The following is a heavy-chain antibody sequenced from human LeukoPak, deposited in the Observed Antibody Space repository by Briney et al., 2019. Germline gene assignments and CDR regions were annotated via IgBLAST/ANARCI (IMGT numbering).Heavy chain of an antibody. CDR1: GFTFSDYY. J-gene: IGHJ4*02. D-gene: IGHD6-13*01. V-gene: IGHV3-11*05. CDR3: ARDAVSLAAAGTSDY. CDR2: ISSSSSYT. Sequence: PGGSLSPSCAASGFTFSDYYMSWIRQAPGKGLEWVSYISSSSSYTNYADSVKGRFTISRDNAKNSLYLQMNSLRAEDTAVYYCARDAVSLAAAGTSDYWGQGSLVTVSS.